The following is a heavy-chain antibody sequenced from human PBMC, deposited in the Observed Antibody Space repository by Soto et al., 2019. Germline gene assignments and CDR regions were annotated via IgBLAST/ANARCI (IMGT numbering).Heavy chain of an antibody. CDR1: GYTFTGYY. CDR2: VNPKSGGS. V-gene: IGHV1-2*02. D-gene: IGHD5-12*01. J-gene: IGHJ4*02. Sequence: ASVQVSCKASGYTFTGYYIHWVRQAPGQGLEWMGWVNPKSGGSDSPQRFQGRVTMTRDTSITTAYMELSSLTYDDTAVYYCARGNSGDDDEFDYWGQGTLVTVSS. CDR3: ARGNSGDDDEFDY.